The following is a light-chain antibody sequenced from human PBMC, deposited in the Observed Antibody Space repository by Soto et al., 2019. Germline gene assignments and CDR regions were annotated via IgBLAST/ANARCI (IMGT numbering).Light chain of an antibody. CDR3: MQALQTPPWT. CDR2: LGS. Sequence: DIVLTQSPLSLPVTPGEPASLSCRSSQSLLHSNGINYLDWYLQKPGQSPQLLIYLGSNRDSGVPDRFSGSGSGTDFTLKISRVEAEDVGVYYCMQALQTPPWTFGQGTKVEIK. V-gene: IGKV2-28*01. J-gene: IGKJ1*01. CDR1: QSLLHSNGINY.